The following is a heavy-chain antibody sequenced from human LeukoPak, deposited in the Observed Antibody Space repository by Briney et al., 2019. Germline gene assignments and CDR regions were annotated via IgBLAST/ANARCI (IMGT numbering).Heavy chain of an antibody. Sequence: XISXXXSGXXFXSYWIGWVRQMPXKGLEWMGIIYPGDSDTRYSPSFQGQVTISADKSISTAYLQWSSLKASDTAMYYCARPGDSSGYYDFDYWGQGTLVTVSS. CDR3: ARPGDSSGYYDFDY. CDR2: IYPGDSDT. J-gene: IGHJ4*02. V-gene: IGHV5-51*01. D-gene: IGHD3-22*01. CDR1: GXXFXSYW.